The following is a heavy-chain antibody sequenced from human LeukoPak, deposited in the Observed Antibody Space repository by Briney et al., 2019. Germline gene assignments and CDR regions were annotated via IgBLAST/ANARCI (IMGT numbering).Heavy chain of an antibody. CDR1: GGTFSSYA. Sequence: SVKVSGKASGGTFSSYAIRWVRQAPGQGLEWRGGIIPIFGTANYAQKFQGRVTITADESTSTAYMELSSLRSEDTAVYYCAIRIAAAGIDYWGQGTLVTVSS. J-gene: IGHJ4*02. V-gene: IGHV1-69*13. CDR2: IIPIFGTA. CDR3: AIRIAAAGIDY. D-gene: IGHD6-13*01.